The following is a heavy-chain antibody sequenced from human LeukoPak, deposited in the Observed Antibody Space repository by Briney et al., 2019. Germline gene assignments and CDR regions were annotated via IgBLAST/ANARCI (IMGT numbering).Heavy chain of an antibody. J-gene: IGHJ4*02. Sequence: QPGGSLRLSCGTSGFTFDDYGMHWVRHAPGKGLEWVSTISWNSASLVYVDSVKGRFTISRDNAKKTLYLQMNSLRPEDTALYYCAKDYGYSSSWYDYWGQGTLVTVSS. V-gene: IGHV3-9*01. CDR2: ISWNSASL. D-gene: IGHD6-13*01. CDR3: AKDYGYSSSWYDY. CDR1: GFTFDDYG.